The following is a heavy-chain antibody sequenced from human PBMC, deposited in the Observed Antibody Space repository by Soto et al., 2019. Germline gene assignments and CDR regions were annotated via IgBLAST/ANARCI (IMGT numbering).Heavy chain of an antibody. CDR2: ISSSSSYT. CDR3: ARDFMVRGVKAGPDAFDI. D-gene: IGHD3-10*01. CDR1: GFTFSDYY. V-gene: IGHV3-11*06. J-gene: IGHJ3*02. Sequence: GGSLRLSCAASGFTFSDYYMSWIRQAPGKGLEWVSYISSSSSYTNYADSVKGRFTISRDNAKNSLYLQMNSLRAEDTAVYYCARDFMVRGVKAGPDAFDIWGQGTMVTVSS.